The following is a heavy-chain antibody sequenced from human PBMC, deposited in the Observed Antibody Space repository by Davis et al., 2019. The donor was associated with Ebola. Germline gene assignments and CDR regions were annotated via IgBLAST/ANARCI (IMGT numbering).Heavy chain of an antibody. CDR3: ARDANYQLLFAGFDP. D-gene: IGHD2-2*01. Sequence: SVKVSCKASGGTFSSYAISWVRQAPGQGLEWMGGIIPIFGTANYAQKFQGRVTITADESTSTAYMELSSLRSEDTAVYYCARDANYQLLFAGFDPWGQGTLVTVSS. V-gene: IGHV1-69*13. CDR1: GGTFSSYA. J-gene: IGHJ5*02. CDR2: IIPIFGTA.